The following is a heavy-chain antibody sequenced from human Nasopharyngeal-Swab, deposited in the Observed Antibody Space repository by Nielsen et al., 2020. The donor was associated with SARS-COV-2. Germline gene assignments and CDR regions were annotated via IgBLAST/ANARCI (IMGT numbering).Heavy chain of an antibody. CDR3: AKSLYTSTWSYYFDI. D-gene: IGHD6-13*01. CDR2: ITWNSGNI. J-gene: IGHJ4*02. Sequence: GGSPRLSCVASGFPFDDYAMSWVRLIPGKGLQWVAGITWNSGNIGYADSVKGRFTISRDNAGNSLFLQLDSLRPEDTAVYYCAKSLYTSTWSYYFDIWGQGTMVTVSS. CDR1: GFPFDDYA. V-gene: IGHV3-9*01.